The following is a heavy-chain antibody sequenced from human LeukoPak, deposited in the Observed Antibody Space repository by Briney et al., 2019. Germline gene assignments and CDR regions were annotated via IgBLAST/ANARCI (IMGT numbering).Heavy chain of an antibody. CDR3: AKDRFPYYYDSSGSTTGYFDY. D-gene: IGHD3-22*01. CDR1: GLTFSSYA. J-gene: IGHJ4*02. V-gene: IGHV3-23*01. Sequence: PGGSLRLSCAASGLTFSSYAMSWVRQAPGKGLEWVSAISGSGGSTYYADSVKGRFTISRDNSKNTLYLQMNSLRAEDTAVYYCAKDRFPYYYDSSGSTTGYFDYWGQGTLVTVSS. CDR2: ISGSGGST.